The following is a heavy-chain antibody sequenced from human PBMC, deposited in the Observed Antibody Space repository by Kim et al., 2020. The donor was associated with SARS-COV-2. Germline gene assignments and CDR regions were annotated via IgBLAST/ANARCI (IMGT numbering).Heavy chain of an antibody. D-gene: IGHD6-19*01. V-gene: IGHV3-64D*09. J-gene: IGHJ6*02. CDR2: ISSNGGST. CDR1: GFTFSSYA. CDR3: VKGSRYSSGWTHYYYGMDV. Sequence: GGSLRLSCSASGFTFSSYAMHWVRQAPGKGLEYVSAISSNGGSTYYADSVKGRFTISRDNSKNTLYLQMSSLRAEDTAVYYCVKGSRYSSGWTHYYYGMDVWGQGTTVTVSS.